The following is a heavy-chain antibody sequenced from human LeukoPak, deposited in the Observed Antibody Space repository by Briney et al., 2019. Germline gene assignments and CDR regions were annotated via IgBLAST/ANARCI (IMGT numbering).Heavy chain of an antibody. J-gene: IGHJ4*02. CDR2: VSHDGIGT. Sequence: PGGSPRLSCAASGFTFSVSPMHWVRQAPGKGLEWVAGVSHDGIGTYYADSVKGRFTISRDNSKNTLYLQMNSLRAEDTAVYYCARENGSSGYAGYFDFRGQGTLVTVSS. CDR3: ARENGSSGYAGYFDF. V-gene: IGHV3-30*04. D-gene: IGHD3-22*01. CDR1: GFTFSVSP.